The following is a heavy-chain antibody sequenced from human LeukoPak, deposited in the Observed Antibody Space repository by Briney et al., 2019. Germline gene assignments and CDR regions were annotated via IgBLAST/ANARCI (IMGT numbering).Heavy chain of an antibody. CDR1: GGSISTSNYY. J-gene: IGHJ3*02. CDR3: ARDWRSSYYYDRSGNPKSQGFDI. D-gene: IGHD3-22*01. CDR2: IFYSGST. V-gene: IGHV4-39*07. Sequence: SETLSLTCTVSGGSISTSNYYWGWIRQPPGKGLEWIGNIFYSGSTYYSPSLKSRVTISLDTSRNQLSLKLSSVTAADTAVYYCARDWRSSYYYDRSGNPKSQGFDIWGQGTMVTVSS.